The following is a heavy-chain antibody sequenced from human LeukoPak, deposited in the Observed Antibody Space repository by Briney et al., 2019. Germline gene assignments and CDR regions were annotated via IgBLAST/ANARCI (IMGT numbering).Heavy chain of an antibody. CDR3: ATAGDIVVVPAAIGIAHFDY. CDR2: INAGNGDT. V-gene: IGHV1-3*01. Sequence: ASVKVSCKASGYTFTNYIIHWVRQAPGQRLEWMGWINAGNGDTKYSQKFQVRVTITRDTSASTAYMELSSLRSEDTAVYYCATAGDIVVVPAAIGIAHFDYWGQGTLVTVSS. CDR1: GYTFTNYI. J-gene: IGHJ4*02. D-gene: IGHD2-2*02.